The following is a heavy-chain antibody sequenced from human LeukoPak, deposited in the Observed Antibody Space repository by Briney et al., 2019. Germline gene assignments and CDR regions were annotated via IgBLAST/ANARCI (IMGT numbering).Heavy chain of an antibody. CDR2: ISGSGSTI. Sequence: GGSLRLSCAASGFTFSSYEMNWVRQAPGKGLEWVSYISGSGSTIYYADSVKGRFTISRDNAKNSLYLQMNSLRAEDTAVYYCARERGSGYYSDWYFDLWGRGTLVTVSS. CDR3: ARERGSGYYSDWYFDL. CDR1: GFTFSSYE. V-gene: IGHV3-48*03. J-gene: IGHJ2*01. D-gene: IGHD3-22*01.